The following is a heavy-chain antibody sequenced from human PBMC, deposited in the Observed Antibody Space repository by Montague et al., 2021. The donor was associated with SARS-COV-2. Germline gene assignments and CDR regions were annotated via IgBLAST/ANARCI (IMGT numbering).Heavy chain of an antibody. CDR2: IHHGGST. Sequence: SETLSLTCAVRGGSFSTYSWNWIRQPPGKGLEWIEEIHHGGSTNYNPSLRSRVTISADTSKNQFSLKLTSVAAADTAVYYCARLGDGVVPSPILGVGPYYSYYYMNIWGKGTTVTVSS. CDR3: ARLGDGVVPSPILGVGPYYSYYYMNI. D-gene: IGHD3-10*01. V-gene: IGHV4-34*01. CDR1: GGSFSTYS. J-gene: IGHJ6*03.